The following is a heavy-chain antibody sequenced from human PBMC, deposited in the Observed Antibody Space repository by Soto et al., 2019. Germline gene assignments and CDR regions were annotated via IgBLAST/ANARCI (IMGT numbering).Heavy chain of an antibody. D-gene: IGHD4-17*01. CDR1: GGSISSSSYY. CDR3: ARIYGDYEGGDDY. CDR2: IYYSGST. Sequence: QLQLQESGPGLVKPSETLSLTCTVSGGSISSSSYYWGWIRQPPGKGLEWIGSIYYSGSTYYNPSLKSRVTISVDTSKNQFSLKLSSVTAADTAVYYCARIYGDYEGGDDYWGQGTLVTVSS. J-gene: IGHJ4*02. V-gene: IGHV4-39*01.